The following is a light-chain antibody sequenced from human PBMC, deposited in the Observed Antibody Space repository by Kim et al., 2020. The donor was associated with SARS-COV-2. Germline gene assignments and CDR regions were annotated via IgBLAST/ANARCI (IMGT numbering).Light chain of an antibody. Sequence: LSPGERATLSGRAGQSVSSSYLAWYQQKPGQAPRLLIYGASSRATGIPDRFSGSGSGTDFTLTISRLEPEDFAVYDCQQYGSSSYTFGQGTKLEI. CDR3: QQYGSSSYT. V-gene: IGKV3-20*01. CDR1: QSVSSSY. J-gene: IGKJ2*01. CDR2: GAS.